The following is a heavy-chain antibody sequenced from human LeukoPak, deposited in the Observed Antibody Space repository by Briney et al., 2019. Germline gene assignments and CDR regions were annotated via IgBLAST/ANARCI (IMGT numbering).Heavy chain of an antibody. CDR3: ARGRRSSNRSYYYYYYMDV. CDR1: GYTFTGYY. Sequence: ASVKVSCKASGYTFTGYYMHWVRQAPGQGLEWMGWINPNSGGTNYAQKFQGRVTMTRDTSISTAYMELSRLRSDDTAVYYCARGRRSSNRSYYYYYYMDVWGKGTTVTISS. V-gene: IGHV1-2*02. J-gene: IGHJ6*03. D-gene: IGHD6-13*01. CDR2: INPNSGGT.